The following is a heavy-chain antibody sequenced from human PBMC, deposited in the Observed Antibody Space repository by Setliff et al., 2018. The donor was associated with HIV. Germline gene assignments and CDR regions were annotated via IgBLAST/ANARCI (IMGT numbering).Heavy chain of an antibody. V-gene: IGHV3-23*01. CDR2: ISGSGGST. Sequence: GGSLRLSCAASGFTFSSYAMSWVRQAPGKGLEWVSAISGSGGSTYYADSVKGRFTISRDNSKNTLYLQMNSLRAEDTAVYYCAKDHLVVVPADNDWFDPWGRGTLVTVSS. D-gene: IGHD2-2*01. J-gene: IGHJ5*02. CDR3: AKDHLVVVPADNDWFDP. CDR1: GFTFSSYA.